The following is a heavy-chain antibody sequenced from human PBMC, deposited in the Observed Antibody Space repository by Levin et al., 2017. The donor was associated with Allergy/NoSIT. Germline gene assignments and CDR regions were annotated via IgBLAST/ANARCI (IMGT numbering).Heavy chain of an antibody. D-gene: IGHD4-23*01. CDR1: GGTFSSYA. J-gene: IGHJ3*02. CDR3: AREAGSTVITYKDAFDS. CDR2: INPLFGTA. V-gene: IGHV1-69*13. Sequence: GASVKVSCKASGGTFSSYAISWVRQAPGQGLEWMGGINPLFGTANYAQKFQGRITITADESTSTAYMDLSSLRSEDTAVYYCAREAGSTVITYKDAFDSWGQGTMVTVSS.